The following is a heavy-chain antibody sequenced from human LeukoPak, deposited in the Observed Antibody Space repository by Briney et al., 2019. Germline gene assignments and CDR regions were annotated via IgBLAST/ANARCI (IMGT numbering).Heavy chain of an antibody. J-gene: IGHJ4*02. D-gene: IGHD3-3*01. CDR1: GFTFSSYW. Sequence: GGSLRLSCAASGFTFSSYWMHWVRQAPGEGLVWVSRINSEARSTIYADSVKGRFTISRDNSKNTLYLQINNPRVEDTAVYYCAKRYYDFPLDYWGQGTLVTVSS. CDR2: INSEARST. V-gene: IGHV3-74*01. CDR3: AKRYYDFPLDY.